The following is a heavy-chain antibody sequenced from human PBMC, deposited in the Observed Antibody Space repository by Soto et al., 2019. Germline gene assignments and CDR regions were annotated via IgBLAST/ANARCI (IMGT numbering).Heavy chain of an antibody. CDR1: GFTVSSNY. J-gene: IGHJ6*02. V-gene: IGHV3-53*01. D-gene: IGHD2-2*01. CDR2: IYSGGST. Sequence: EVQLVESGGGLIQPGGSLRLSCAASGFTVSSNYMSWVRQAPGKGLEWVSVIYSGGSTYYADSVKGRFTISRDNSKNTLYLQMNSLRDEDTAVYYCARDRHGYCSSTSCHDYYYYGMDVWGQGTTVTVSS. CDR3: ARDRHGYCSSTSCHDYYYYGMDV.